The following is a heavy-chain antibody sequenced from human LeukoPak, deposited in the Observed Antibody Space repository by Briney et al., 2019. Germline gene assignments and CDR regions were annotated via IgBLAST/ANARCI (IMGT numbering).Heavy chain of an antibody. D-gene: IGHD3-3*01. CDR2: IYHSGST. J-gene: IGHJ5*02. CDR3: ARDTEWSRGMGWFDP. Sequence: PSQTLSLTCTVSGGSISSGGYYWSWIRQPPGKGLEWIGYIYHSGSTYYNPSLKSRVTISVDKSKDQFSLKLSSVTAADTAVYYCARDTEWSRGMGWFDPWGQGTLVTVSS. CDR1: GGSISSGGYY. V-gene: IGHV4-30-2*01.